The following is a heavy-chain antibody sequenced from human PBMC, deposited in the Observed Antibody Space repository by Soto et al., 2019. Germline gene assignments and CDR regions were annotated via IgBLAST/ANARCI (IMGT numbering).Heavy chain of an antibody. CDR2: IDPRDSYT. V-gene: IGHV5-10-1*01. CDR1: GYSFTSYW. Sequence: PGESLKISCKGSGYSFTSYWISWVRQMPGKGLEWMGRIDPRDSYTNYSPSFQGHVTISADKSISTAYLQWSSLKASDTAMYYCARHPETYYYDSSGYGWFDPWGQGTLVTVSS. D-gene: IGHD3-22*01. CDR3: ARHPETYYYDSSGYGWFDP. J-gene: IGHJ5*02.